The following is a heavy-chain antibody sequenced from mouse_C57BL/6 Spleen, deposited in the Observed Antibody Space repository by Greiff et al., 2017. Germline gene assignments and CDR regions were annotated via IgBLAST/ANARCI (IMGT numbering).Heavy chain of an antibody. D-gene: IGHD4-1*01. CDR3: ARSGFYAMDY. J-gene: IGHJ4*01. CDR1: GYTFTSYW. CDR2: IYPGSGST. V-gene: IGHV1-55*01. Sequence: QVQLQQPGAELVKPGASVKMSCKASGYTFTSYWITWVKQRPGHGLEWIGDIYPGSGSTNYNEKFKSRATLTVDTSSSTAYMQHSSLTSEDSAVYYCARSGFYAMDYWGQGTSVTVSS.